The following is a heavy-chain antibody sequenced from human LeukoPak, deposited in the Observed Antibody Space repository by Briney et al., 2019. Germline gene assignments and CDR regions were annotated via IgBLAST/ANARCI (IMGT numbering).Heavy chain of an antibody. Sequence: SETLSLTCTVSGGSISSYYWSWIRQPPGKGLEWIGYIYYSGSTNYNPSLKSRVTISVDTSKNQFSLKLSSVTAADTAVYYCARGGIQLWSNNWVDPWGQGTLVTASS. CDR1: GGSISSYY. CDR2: IYYSGST. V-gene: IGHV4-59*01. D-gene: IGHD5-18*01. J-gene: IGHJ5*02. CDR3: ARGGIQLWSNNWVDP.